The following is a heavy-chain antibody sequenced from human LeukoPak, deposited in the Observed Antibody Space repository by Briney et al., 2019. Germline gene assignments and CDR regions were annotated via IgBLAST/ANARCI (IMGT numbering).Heavy chain of an antibody. D-gene: IGHD3-10*01. V-gene: IGHV3-49*04. Sequence: GGSLRLSCAASGFTFADAWMSWVRQAPGKGLEWVGFIRSKAYGGTTEYAASVKGRFTISRDDSKSIAYLQMNSLKTEDTAVYYCTRDPNLWFGELSRDDFDYWGQGTLVTVSS. J-gene: IGHJ4*02. CDR1: GFTFADAW. CDR3: TRDPNLWFGELSRDDFDY. CDR2: IRSKAYGGTT.